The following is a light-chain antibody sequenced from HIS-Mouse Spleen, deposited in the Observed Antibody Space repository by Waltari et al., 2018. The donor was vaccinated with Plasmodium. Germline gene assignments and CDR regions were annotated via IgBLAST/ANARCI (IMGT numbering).Light chain of an antibody. V-gene: IGLV3-1*01. Sequence: SYELTQPPSVSVSPGQTASITCSGDKLGDQYACWYQQKPGQSPVRVIYQDSKRPSGMPERFSGSNSGNTATLTISGTQAMDEADYYCQAWDSSTVVFGGGTKLTVL. CDR1: KLGDQY. CDR2: QDS. J-gene: IGLJ2*01. CDR3: QAWDSSTVV.